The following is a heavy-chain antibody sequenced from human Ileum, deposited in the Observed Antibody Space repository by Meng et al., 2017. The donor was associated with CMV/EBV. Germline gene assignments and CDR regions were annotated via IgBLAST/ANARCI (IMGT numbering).Heavy chain of an antibody. CDR2: IRNDGSYK. Sequence: VQLVESGGGLVQPGGSLRLSCAASGFTFSSYDTHWVRQAPGKGLEWVAIIRNDGSYKYYADSVKGRFTISRDNSKNTLYLQMNSLEPEDTAVYYCVRINYLDHWGQGTLVTVSS. J-gene: IGHJ4*02. V-gene: IGHV3-30*02. CDR1: GFTFSSYD. CDR3: VRINYLDH.